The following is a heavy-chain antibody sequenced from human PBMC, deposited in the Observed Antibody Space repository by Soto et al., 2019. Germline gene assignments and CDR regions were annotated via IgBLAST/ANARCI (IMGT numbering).Heavy chain of an antibody. Sequence: QVQLVQSGAEVKKPGSSVKVSCKAFGGTFSSYAINWIRQAPGQGLEWMGGIIPIFGTTTYAQRFQARVTITADESTRTAYMELSSLRSEATALYYCARDGGAATFDYWGQGTLVTVSS. J-gene: IGHJ4*02. D-gene: IGHD1-26*01. CDR3: ARDGGAATFDY. V-gene: IGHV1-69*12. CDR1: GGTFSSYA. CDR2: IIPIFGTT.